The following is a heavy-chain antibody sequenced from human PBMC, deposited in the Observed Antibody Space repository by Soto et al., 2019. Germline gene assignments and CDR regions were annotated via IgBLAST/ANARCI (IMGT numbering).Heavy chain of an antibody. CDR3: AREWGLLPYYVMNV. V-gene: IGHV4-61*03. Sequence: KPSETLSLTCIVSGDSVTSGSYYWTWLRQPPGKGLECIGYTSYTGRTKYNPSLQSRVTISVDTSKNDFSLNLSSVTAADTAVYFCAREWGLLPYYVMNVWGHGTAVTVSS. J-gene: IGHJ6*02. D-gene: IGHD7-27*01. CDR2: TSYTGRT. CDR1: GDSVTSGSYY.